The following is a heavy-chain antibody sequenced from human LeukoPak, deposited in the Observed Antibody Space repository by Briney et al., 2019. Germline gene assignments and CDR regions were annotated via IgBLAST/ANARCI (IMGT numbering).Heavy chain of an antibody. CDR1: AGSINSGDYY. J-gene: IGHJ3*02. CDR2: IYSPGTN. D-gene: IGHD3-22*01. V-gene: IGHV4-61*02. CDR3: ARGIGTSYDSSRDAFDI. Sequence: SETLSLTCTVSAGSINSGDYYWSWIRQPAGKGLEWIGRIYSPGTNYNYNPSVKSRVTISIDTSKNQFSLKLTSVTAADTAVYYCARGIGTSYDSSRDAFDIWGQGAMVTVSS.